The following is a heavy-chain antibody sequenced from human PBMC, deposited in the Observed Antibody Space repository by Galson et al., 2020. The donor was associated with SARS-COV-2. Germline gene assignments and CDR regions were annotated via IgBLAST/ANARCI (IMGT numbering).Heavy chain of an antibody. Sequence: GESLKISCAVSGFTFSRYWMHWVRQRPGEGLVWVSRIHSDGRITKYADSVKGRFTISRDSAKNTVYLQMNSLRAEDTAVYFCARDYGSDYGFDYWGQGTQVTVSS. V-gene: IGHV3-74*01. CDR2: IHSDGRIT. CDR3: ARDYGSDYGFDY. D-gene: IGHD4-17*01. J-gene: IGHJ4*02. CDR1: GFTFSRYW.